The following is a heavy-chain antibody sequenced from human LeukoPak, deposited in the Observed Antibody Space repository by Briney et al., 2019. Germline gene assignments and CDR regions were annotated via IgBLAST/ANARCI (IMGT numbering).Heavy chain of an antibody. V-gene: IGHV3-33*01. CDR1: GFTFSSYG. CDR3: VRDLGTKSFDY. J-gene: IGHJ4*02. Sequence: GGSLRLSCAASGFTFSSYGMHWVRQAPGKGLEWVAVIWYDGSNKYYADSVKGRFTISRDNSKNTLYLQMNSLRAEDTAVYYCVRDLGTKSFDYWGQGTLVTVSS. D-gene: IGHD2-8*01. CDR2: IWYDGSNK.